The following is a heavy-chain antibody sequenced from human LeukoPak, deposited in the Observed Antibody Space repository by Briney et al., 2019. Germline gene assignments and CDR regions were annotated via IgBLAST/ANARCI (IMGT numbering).Heavy chain of an antibody. J-gene: IGHJ6*04. CDR1: GFTFSSYE. Sequence: QTGGSLRLSCAASGFTFSSYEMNWVRQAPGKGLEWVSYISSSGSTIYYADSVKGRFTISRDNAKNSLYQQMNSLRAEDTAVYYCAELGITMIGGVWGKGTTVTISS. CDR3: AELGITMIGGV. V-gene: IGHV3-48*03. CDR2: ISSSGSTI. D-gene: IGHD3-10*02.